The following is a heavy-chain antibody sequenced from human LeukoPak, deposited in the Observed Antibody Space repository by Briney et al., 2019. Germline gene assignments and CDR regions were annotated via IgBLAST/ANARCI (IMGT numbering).Heavy chain of an antibody. V-gene: IGHV3-30-3*01. CDR2: ISPEGYMK. CDR3: ARGNLYTAATIEDY. Sequence: PGGSLRLSCAASGFDLSRYVIHWVRQGPGKGLEWVAVISPEGYMKDYADSVKGRFTVSRDNSKNTVFLQMNSLSAEDTSRYYCARGNLYTAATIEDYWGQGTLVTVSS. D-gene: IGHD3-16*01. CDR1: GFDLSRYV. J-gene: IGHJ4*02.